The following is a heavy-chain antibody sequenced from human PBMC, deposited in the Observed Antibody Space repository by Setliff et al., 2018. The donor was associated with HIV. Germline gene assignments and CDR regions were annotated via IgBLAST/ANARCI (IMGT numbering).Heavy chain of an antibody. CDR1: GGSISSSNNY. V-gene: IGHV4-39*07. Sequence: PSETLSLTCTVSGGSISSSNNYWGWIRQPPGKGLEWIGSIYYSGSTHYNPSLKSRVTISVDTSKDQFSLKLTSLTAADTAVYYCARSSMAGFDYWGQGKLVTVSS. CDR2: IYYSGST. J-gene: IGHJ4*02. CDR3: ARSSMAGFDY. D-gene: IGHD6-19*01.